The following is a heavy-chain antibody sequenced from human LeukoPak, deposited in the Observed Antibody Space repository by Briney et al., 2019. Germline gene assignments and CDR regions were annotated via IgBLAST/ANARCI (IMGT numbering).Heavy chain of an antibody. CDR2: VSYSGTT. D-gene: IGHD2-2*01. CDR1: SASITSSPYF. Sequence: NPSETLSLTCTVSSASITSSPYFWGWIRQSPGKGLEWIGSVSYSGTTYYNPSLKSRVTISVDTSKNQFSLKLSSVTAADTAVYYCAREQPCSSTSCYGSPYYFDYWGQGTLVTVSS. CDR3: AREQPCSSTSCYGSPYYFDY. V-gene: IGHV4-39*07. J-gene: IGHJ4*02.